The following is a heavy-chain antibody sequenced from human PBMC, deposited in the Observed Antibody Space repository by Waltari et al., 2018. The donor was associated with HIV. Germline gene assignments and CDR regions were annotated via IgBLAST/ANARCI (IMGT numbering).Heavy chain of an antibody. Sequence: QVQLQESGPGLVKPSETLSLTCAVSGYSISRGYYWGWIRRPPGKGLEWIGSIYHSGSTYYNPSRKSRVTRSVDTTKNQFPLTLSSVTAADTAVYYCARGLTGGWEYYFDYWGQGTLVTVSS. CDR2: IYHSGST. J-gene: IGHJ4*02. CDR3: ARGLTGGWEYYFDY. V-gene: IGHV4-38-2*01. CDR1: GYSISRGYY. D-gene: IGHD7-27*01.